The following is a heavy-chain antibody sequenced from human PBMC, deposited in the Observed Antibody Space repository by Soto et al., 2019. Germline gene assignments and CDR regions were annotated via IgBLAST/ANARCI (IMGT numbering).Heavy chain of an antibody. J-gene: IGHJ3*02. Sequence: GGSLRLSCTASGFTFGDYAMSWFRQAPGKGLEWVGFIRSKAYGGTTEYAASVKGRFTISRDDSKSIAYLQMNSLKTEDTAVYYCTRAPNCGGDCRSPSDAFDIWGQRTMVTVSS. CDR3: TRAPNCGGDCRSPSDAFDI. D-gene: IGHD2-21*02. CDR2: IRSKAYGGTT. V-gene: IGHV3-49*03. CDR1: GFTFGDYA.